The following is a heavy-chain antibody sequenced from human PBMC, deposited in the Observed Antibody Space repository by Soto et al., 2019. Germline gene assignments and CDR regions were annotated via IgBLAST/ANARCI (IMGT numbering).Heavy chain of an antibody. CDR1: GYTFTSYY. V-gene: IGHV1-46*01. D-gene: IGHD3-10*01. CDR2: INPSGGST. CDR3: ARGLGWGRNYYYYGMDV. J-gene: IGHJ6*02. Sequence: ASVKVSCKASGYTFTSYYMHWVRQAPGQGLEWMGIINPSGGSTSYAQKFQGRVTMTRDTSTSTVYMELSSLRSEDTAVYYCARGLGWGRNYYYYGMDVWGQGTTVTVSS.